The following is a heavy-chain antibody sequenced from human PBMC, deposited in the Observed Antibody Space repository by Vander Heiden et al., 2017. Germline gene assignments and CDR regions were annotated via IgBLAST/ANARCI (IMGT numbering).Heavy chain of an antibody. CDR1: GFTFRDHY. J-gene: IGHJ1*01. V-gene: IGHV3-72*01. CDR3: ATSPSSGYN. Sequence: EVQLVESGGGLVQPGGSLRLSCVGSGFTFRDHYRDWVRQAPGKGLEWVGRIRNKAASHTTAYAASVEGRFAISRDDSKNSLYLQLNSLKTEDTAMYYCATSPSSGYNWGQGTQVTVSS. D-gene: IGHD3-22*01. CDR2: IRNKAASHTT.